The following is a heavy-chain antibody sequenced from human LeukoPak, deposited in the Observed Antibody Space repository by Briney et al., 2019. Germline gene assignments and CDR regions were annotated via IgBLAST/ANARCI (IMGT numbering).Heavy chain of an antibody. Sequence: SETLSLTCAVYGGSFSGYYWSWIRQPPGKGLEWIGEINHSGSTNYNLSLKSRVTISVDTSKNQFSLKLSSVTAADTAVYYCARGREYSSSSPEKTFDYWGQGTLVTVSS. D-gene: IGHD6-6*01. J-gene: IGHJ4*02. CDR3: ARGREYSSSSPEKTFDY. CDR1: GGSFSGYY. CDR2: INHSGST. V-gene: IGHV4-34*01.